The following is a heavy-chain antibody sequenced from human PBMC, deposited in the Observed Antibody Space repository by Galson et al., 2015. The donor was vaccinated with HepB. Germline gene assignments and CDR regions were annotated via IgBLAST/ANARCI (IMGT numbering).Heavy chain of an antibody. J-gene: IGHJ6*02. CDR1: GYTFTGYY. Sequence: SVKVSCKASGYTFTGYYMHWVRQAPGQGLEWMGRINPNSGGTNYAQKFQGRVTMTRDTSISTAYMELSSVTAADTAVYYCARVEGSSWSYYYYGMDVWGQGTTVTVSS. CDR3: ARVEGSSWSYYYYGMDV. D-gene: IGHD6-13*01. V-gene: IGHV1-2*06. CDR2: INPNSGGT.